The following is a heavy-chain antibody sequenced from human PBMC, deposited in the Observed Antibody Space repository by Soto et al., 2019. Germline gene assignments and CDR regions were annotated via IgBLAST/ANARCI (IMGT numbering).Heavy chain of an antibody. D-gene: IGHD2-15*01. J-gene: IGHJ6*02. V-gene: IGHV1-2*04. CDR2: VNPNSGGT. CDR1: GYTFTDYY. Sequence: QVQLVQSGAEVKKPGASVKVSCKASGYTFTDYYIHWVRQAPGQGLEWMGWVNPNSGGTNYAQKFQGWVTMTRDTSISTVYMELSSLQSDDMAVYYCAREGAATANYGMDVWGQGNTVTVSS. CDR3: AREGAATANYGMDV.